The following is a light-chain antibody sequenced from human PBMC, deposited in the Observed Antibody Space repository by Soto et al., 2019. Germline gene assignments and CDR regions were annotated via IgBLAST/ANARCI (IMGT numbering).Light chain of an antibody. CDR3: QQRSNWPRT. CDR2: DVS. CDR1: QNISNY. V-gene: IGKV3-11*01. Sequence: IVLTQFPATLSLSPGKRATLSCRASQNISNYLIWYQQKPGQAPRLLIYDVSNRATGIPARFSGSGSGTDFTLTISNLEPEDFAVSYCQQRSNWPRTFGQGTKLDIK. J-gene: IGKJ1*01.